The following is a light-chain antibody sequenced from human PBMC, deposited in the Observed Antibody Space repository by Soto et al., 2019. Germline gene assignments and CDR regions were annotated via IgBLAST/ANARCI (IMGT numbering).Light chain of an antibody. V-gene: IGKV1-5*03. J-gene: IGKJ1*01. Sequence: DIQMTQSPSTLSGSVGDRVTITCRASQTISSWLAWYQQKPGKAPKLLIYKASTLKSGVPSRFSGSGAGTEFTLTISSLQPDDFATYYCQHYNRYSEACGQGTKVEL. CDR2: KAS. CDR1: QTISSW. CDR3: QHYNRYSEA.